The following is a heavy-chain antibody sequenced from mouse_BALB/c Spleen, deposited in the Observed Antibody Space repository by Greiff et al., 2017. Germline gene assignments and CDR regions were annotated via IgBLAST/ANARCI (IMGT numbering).Heavy chain of an antibody. V-gene: IGHV2-9-2*01. J-gene: IGHJ3*01. Sequence: VNLVESGPGLVAPSQSLSITCTVSGFSLTSYDISWIRQPPGKGLEWLGVIWTGGGTNYNSAFMSRLSISKDNSKSQVFLKMNSLQTDDTAIYYCVRGGYGNSLAYWGQGTLVTVSA. CDR3: VRGGYGNSLAY. D-gene: IGHD2-1*01. CDR1: GFSLTSYD. CDR2: IWTGGGT.